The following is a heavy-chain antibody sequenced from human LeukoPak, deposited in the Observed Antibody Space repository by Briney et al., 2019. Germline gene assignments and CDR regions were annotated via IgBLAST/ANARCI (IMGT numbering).Heavy chain of an antibody. CDR1: GGSISSYY. Sequence: SETLSLTCTVSGGSISSYYWSWIRQPPGKGLEWIGYIYTSGSTNYNPSLKSRVTISVDTSKNQFSLKLSSVTAADTAVYYCARHAWFSGWPPRFWFDPWGQGTLVTVSS. J-gene: IGHJ5*02. V-gene: IGHV4-4*09. D-gene: IGHD3-10*01. CDR2: IYTSGST. CDR3: ARHAWFSGWPPRFWFDP.